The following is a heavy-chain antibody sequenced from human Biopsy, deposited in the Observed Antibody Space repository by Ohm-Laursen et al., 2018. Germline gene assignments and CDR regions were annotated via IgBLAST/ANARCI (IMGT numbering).Heavy chain of an antibody. CDR3: AREDEGLLRALDL. D-gene: IGHD3-3*01. V-gene: IGHV4-4*07. CDR1: GASMAGYF. J-gene: IGHJ3*01. CDR2: IYTIGDT. Sequence: VTLSLTCTVSGASMAGYFWTWVRQPAGKGREWIGHIYTIGDTTYNPSLESRVTMSLDTSKNQFSLKMTSLTAADTAVYFCAREDEGLLRALDLWGQGTMVTVSS.